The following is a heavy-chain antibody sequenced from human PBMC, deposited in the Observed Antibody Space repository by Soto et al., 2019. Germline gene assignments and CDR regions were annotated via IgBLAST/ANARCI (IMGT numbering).Heavy chain of an antibody. D-gene: IGHD3-22*01. Sequence: GGSLRLSCAASGFTFSSYAMSWVRQAPGKGLEWVSAISGSGGSTYYADSVKGRFTISRDNSKNTLYLQMNSLRAEDTAVYYCATDRTGITMIVVATAIDYWGQGTLVTVSS. CDR1: GFTFSSYA. V-gene: IGHV3-23*01. CDR2: ISGSGGST. J-gene: IGHJ4*02. CDR3: ATDRTGITMIVVATAIDY.